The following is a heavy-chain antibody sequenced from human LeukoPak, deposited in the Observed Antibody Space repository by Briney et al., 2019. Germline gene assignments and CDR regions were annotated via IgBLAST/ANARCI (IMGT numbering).Heavy chain of an antibody. D-gene: IGHD4-17*01. J-gene: IGHJ4*02. CDR3: AIWSTVTRGVDFDY. CDR2: IIPIFGTA. CDR1: GGTFSSYA. V-gene: IGHV1-69*13. Sequence: SVKVSCKASGGTFSSYAISWVRQAPGQGLEWMGGIIPIFGTANYAQKFQGRVTITADESTSTAYMELSSLRSEDTAVYYCAIWSTVTRGVDFDYWGQGTLVTVSS.